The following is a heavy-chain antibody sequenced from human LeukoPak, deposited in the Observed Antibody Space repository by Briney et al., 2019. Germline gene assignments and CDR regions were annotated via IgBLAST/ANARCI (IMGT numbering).Heavy chain of an antibody. D-gene: IGHD1-26*01. Sequence: GASVKVSCKASGYTFTGYCMHWVRQAPGQGLEWMGWINPNSGGTNYAQKFQGRVTMTRDTSISTAYMELSRLRSDDTAVYYCARVSTIVGATRNWGQGTLVTVSS. CDR1: GYTFTGYC. J-gene: IGHJ4*02. V-gene: IGHV1-2*02. CDR3: ARVSTIVGATRN. CDR2: INPNSGGT.